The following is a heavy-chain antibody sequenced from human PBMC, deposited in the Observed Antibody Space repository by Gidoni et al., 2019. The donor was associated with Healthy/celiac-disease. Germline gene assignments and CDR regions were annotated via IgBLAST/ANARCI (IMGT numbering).Heavy chain of an antibody. CDR1: GFTFSTYS. V-gene: IGHV3-48*01. CDR2: ISSSSSTS. CDR3: ASGLRGNFDY. D-gene: IGHD3-10*01. Sequence: EVQLVESGGGLVQPGGSLRLSFAASGFTFSTYSMNWVREAPGRGMECVSYISSSSSTSYYADSVKGRFTISRDNAKNSLYLQINSLRAEDTAVYYCASGLRGNFDYWGQGTLVTVSS. J-gene: IGHJ4*02.